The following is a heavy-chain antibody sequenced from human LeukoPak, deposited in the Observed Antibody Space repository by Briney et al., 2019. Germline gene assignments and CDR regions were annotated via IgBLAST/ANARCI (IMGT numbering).Heavy chain of an antibody. CDR1: GFTFDDYA. CDR2: ISWNSVSI. J-gene: IGHJ2*01. D-gene: IGHD2-2*01. V-gene: IGHV3-9*01. Sequence: PGGSLRLSCAASGFTFDDYAMHWVRLAPGKGMEWVSVISWNSVSIVYADSVKGRFNISRDNAKNSLYLLMNSLEVEDTALYYCSRGGRHHIPVLLGAGWYFDLWGRGTLVTVSS. CDR3: SRGGRHHIPVLLGAGWYFDL.